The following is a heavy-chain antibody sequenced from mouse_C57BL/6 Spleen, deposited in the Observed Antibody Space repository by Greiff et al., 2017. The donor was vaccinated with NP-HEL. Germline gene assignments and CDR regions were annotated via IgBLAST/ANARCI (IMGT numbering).Heavy chain of an antibody. CDR1: GYAFSSSW. V-gene: IGHV1-82*01. CDR2: IYPGDGDT. D-gene: IGHD2-4*01. Sequence: VQLQQSGPELVKPGASVKISCKASGYAFSSSWMNWVKQRPGKGLEWIGRIYPGDGDTNYNGKFKGKATLTAEKSSSTAYMQLSSLTSEDSAVYFCARHEYDYDGRAYWGQGTLVTVSA. CDR3: ARHEYDYDGRAY. J-gene: IGHJ3*01.